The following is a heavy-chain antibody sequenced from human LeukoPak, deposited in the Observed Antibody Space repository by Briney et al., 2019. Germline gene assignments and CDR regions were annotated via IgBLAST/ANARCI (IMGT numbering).Heavy chain of an antibody. D-gene: IGHD5-24*01. Sequence: SQTLSLTCAVYGGSFSGYYWSWIRQPPWKGLEWIGQINHSGSTNYNPSLKSRVTISVDTSKNQFSLKLSSVTAADTAVYYCARGRGRWLQLTRYFDYWDQGTLVTVSS. CDR1: GGSFSGYY. CDR2: INHSGST. CDR3: ARGRGRWLQLTRYFDY. J-gene: IGHJ4*02. V-gene: IGHV4-34*01.